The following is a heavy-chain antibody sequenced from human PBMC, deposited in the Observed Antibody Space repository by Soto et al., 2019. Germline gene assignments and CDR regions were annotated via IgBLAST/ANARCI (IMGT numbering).Heavy chain of an antibody. CDR1: GFTFSSYA. Sequence: QVQLVESGGGVVQPGRSLRLSCAASGFTFSSYAMHWVRQAPGKGLEWVAVISYDGSNKYYADSVKGRFTISRDNSKNTLYLQMNSLRAEDTAVYYCARDGRRWNYGWFGPWGQGTLVTVSS. CDR3: ARDGRRWNYGWFGP. V-gene: IGHV3-30-3*01. D-gene: IGHD1-7*01. CDR2: ISYDGSNK. J-gene: IGHJ5*02.